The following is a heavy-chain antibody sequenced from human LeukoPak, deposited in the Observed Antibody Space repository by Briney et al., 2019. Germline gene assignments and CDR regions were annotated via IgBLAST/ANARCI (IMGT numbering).Heavy chain of an antibody. CDR3: SVMHRYYDGSGYWVQ. Sequence: HPGRSLRLSCAASGFTFSSYAMSWVRQAPGKGLEWVSGISTNGGSTSYADSVKGRFTISRDNPRNTLYMQMNSLSAEDTAVYYCSVMHRYYDGSGYWVQWGQGTLVTVSS. D-gene: IGHD3-22*01. J-gene: IGHJ4*02. CDR2: ISTNGGST. CDR1: GFTFSSYA. V-gene: IGHV3-23*01.